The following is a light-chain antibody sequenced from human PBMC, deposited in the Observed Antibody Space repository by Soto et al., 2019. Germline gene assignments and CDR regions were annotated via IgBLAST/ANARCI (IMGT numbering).Light chain of an antibody. J-gene: IGLJ1*01. CDR3: SSYTSSNTLYV. Sequence: QSALTQPASVSGSPGQSVTISCTGNISDVGGYNYVSWYQQYPGKAPKVMIYDVSNRPSGVSNRFSGSKSGNTASLTISGLQAEDEADYYCSSYTSSNTLYVFGTGTKVTVL. CDR2: DVS. V-gene: IGLV2-14*01. CDR1: ISDVGGYNY.